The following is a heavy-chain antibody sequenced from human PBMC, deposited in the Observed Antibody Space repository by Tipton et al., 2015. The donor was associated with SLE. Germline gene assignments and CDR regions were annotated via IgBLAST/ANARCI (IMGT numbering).Heavy chain of an antibody. J-gene: IGHJ4*02. Sequence: TLSLTCTVSGGSISSGGYYWSWIRRPPGRGLEWIGTISYSGNTYYNPSLKSRLTISVDTSKNQFSLKLTSLTAADTAVYYCARETSWVDYWGQGTLVTVSS. CDR2: ISYSGNT. V-gene: IGHV4-39*07. D-gene: IGHD7-27*01. CDR3: ARETSWVDY. CDR1: GGSISSGGYY.